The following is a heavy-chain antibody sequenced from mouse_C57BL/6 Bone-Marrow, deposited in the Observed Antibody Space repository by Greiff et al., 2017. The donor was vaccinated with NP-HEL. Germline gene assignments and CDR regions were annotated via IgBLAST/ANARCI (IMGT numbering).Heavy chain of an antibody. CDR1: GYTFTSYW. J-gene: IGHJ3*01. CDR2: IDPSDSYT. CDR3: ARYSVAY. V-gene: IGHV1-50*01. D-gene: IGHD3-1*01. Sequence: QVQLKQPGAELVKPGASVKLSCKASGYTFTSYWMQWVKQRPGQGLEWIGEIDPSDSYTNYNQKFKGKATLTVDTSSSTAYMQLSSLTSEDSAVYYCARYSVAYWGQGTLVTVSA.